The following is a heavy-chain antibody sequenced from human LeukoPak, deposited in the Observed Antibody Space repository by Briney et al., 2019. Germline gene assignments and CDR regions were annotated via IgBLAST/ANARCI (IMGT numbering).Heavy chain of an antibody. CDR2: ISAYNGNT. CDR3: ARDGDPDRPAMGDAFDI. D-gene: IGHD2-21*02. CDR1: GYTFTSYG. V-gene: IGHV1-18*01. Sequence: ASVKVSCKASGYTFTSYGISWVRQAPGQGLEWMGWISAYNGNTNYAQKLQGRVTMTTDTSTSTAYMELRSLRSDDTAVYYCARDGDPDRPAMGDAFDIWGQGTMVTVSS. J-gene: IGHJ3*02.